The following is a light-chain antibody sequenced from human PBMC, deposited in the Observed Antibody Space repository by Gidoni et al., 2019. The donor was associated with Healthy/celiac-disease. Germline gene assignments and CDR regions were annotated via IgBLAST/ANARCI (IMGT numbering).Light chain of an antibody. J-gene: IGKJ2*01. CDR3: QQSYSTPYT. Sequence: DIHLTHSPFSLSASVGDRVTITCRASQSISSYLNWYQQKPGKAPKLLIYAASSLQSGVPSRFSGSGSGTDFTLTISSLQPEDFATYYCQQSYSTPYTFGQGTKLEIK. V-gene: IGKV1-39*01. CDR1: QSISSY. CDR2: AAS.